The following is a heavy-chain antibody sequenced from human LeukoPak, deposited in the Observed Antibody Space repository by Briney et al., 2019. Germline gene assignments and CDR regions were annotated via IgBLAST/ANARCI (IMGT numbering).Heavy chain of an antibody. CDR2: IRYDGSNK. V-gene: IGHV3-30*02. Sequence: GGVLRLSCAASGFTFSSYGMHWVRQAPGKGLEWVAFIRYDGSNKYYADSVKGRFTISRDNSKNTLYLQMNSLRAEDTAVYYCAKSMPDVPARGDYWGQGTLVTVSS. J-gene: IGHJ4*02. D-gene: IGHD2-2*01. CDR1: GFTFSSYG. CDR3: AKSMPDVPARGDY.